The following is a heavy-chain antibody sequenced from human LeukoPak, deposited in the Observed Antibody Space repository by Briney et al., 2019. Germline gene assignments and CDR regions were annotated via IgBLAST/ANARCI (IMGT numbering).Heavy chain of an antibody. D-gene: IGHD4-17*01. J-gene: IGHJ4*02. CDR3: ARDDGVTTVATEPDY. V-gene: IGHV3-30*04. Sequence: GRSLRLSCAASGFTFSSYAMHWVRQAPGKGLESVAVISYDGSNKYYADSVKGRFTISRDNSKNTLYLQMNSLRAEDTAVYYCARDDGVTTVATEPDYWGQGTLVTVSS. CDR1: GFTFSSYA. CDR2: ISYDGSNK.